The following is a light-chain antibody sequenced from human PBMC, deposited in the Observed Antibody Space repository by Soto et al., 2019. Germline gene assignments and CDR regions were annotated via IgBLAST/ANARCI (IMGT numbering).Light chain of an antibody. CDR3: QTWGTGDWV. CDR1: SGHSSYA. J-gene: IGLJ3*02. CDR2: LNSDGSH. V-gene: IGLV4-69*01. Sequence: QSVLTQSPSASACLGASVKLTCTLSSGHSSYAIAWHQQQPEKGPRYLMKLNSDGSHSKGDGIPDRFSGSSSGAERYLTISSLQSEDEADYYCQTWGTGDWVFGGGTKLTVL.